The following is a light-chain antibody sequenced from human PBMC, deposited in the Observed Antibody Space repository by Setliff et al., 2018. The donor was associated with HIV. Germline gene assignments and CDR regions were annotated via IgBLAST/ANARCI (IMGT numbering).Light chain of an antibody. CDR3: SSYAVTNTLP. J-gene: IGLJ1*01. V-gene: IGLV2-14*01. CDR1: SSDVGGYSH. CDR2: EVR. Sequence: QSVLTQPASVSGSPGQSIPISCTGTSSDVGGYSHVSWYQQHPGKAPKLIIYEVRNRPSGVSNRFSGSKSGNTASLTISGLQAEDEADYYCSSYAVTNTLPFGTGTKVTVL.